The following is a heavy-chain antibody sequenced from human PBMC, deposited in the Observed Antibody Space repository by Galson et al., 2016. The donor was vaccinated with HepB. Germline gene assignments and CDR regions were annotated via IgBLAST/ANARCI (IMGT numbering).Heavy chain of an antibody. Sequence: SLRLSCAASGFSFSSYAMNWVRQAPGKGLEWIAYITRSADLIYYADSVKGRFIISRDNAKRSLYLQMHSLRDEDTAVYHCARDDLVSDCGGDCYAVHFDFWGQGTLVTFSS. J-gene: IGHJ4*02. CDR3: ARDDLVSDCGGDCYAVHFDF. D-gene: IGHD2-21*02. V-gene: IGHV3-48*03. CDR2: ITRSADLI. CDR1: GFSFSSYA.